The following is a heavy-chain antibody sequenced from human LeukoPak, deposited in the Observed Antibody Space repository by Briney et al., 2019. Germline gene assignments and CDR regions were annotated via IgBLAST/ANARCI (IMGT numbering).Heavy chain of an antibody. J-gene: IGHJ6*02. CDR1: GFTLSSYW. Sequence: GGSLRLSCAASGFTLSSYWMNWARQAPGKGLEWVASINHNGNVNYYVDSVKGRFTISRDNAKNSLYLQMSNLIAEDTAVYFCARGGGLDVWGQGATVTVSS. CDR2: INHNGNVN. CDR3: ARGGGLDV. V-gene: IGHV3-7*03. D-gene: IGHD3-16*01.